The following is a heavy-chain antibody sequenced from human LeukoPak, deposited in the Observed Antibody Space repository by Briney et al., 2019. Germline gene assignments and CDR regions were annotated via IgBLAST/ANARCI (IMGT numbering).Heavy chain of an antibody. V-gene: IGHV5-51*01. J-gene: IGHJ4*02. D-gene: IGHD3-22*01. CDR2: IYPGDSET. CDR1: GYTFTSYW. Sequence: GESLKISCKGSGYTFTSYWIGWVRQMPGKGLEWMGIIYPGDSETRYSPSFQGQVTISADKSISTAYLQWSSLKASDTAMYYCARLYDSSGYPFDYWGQGTLVSVSS. CDR3: ARLYDSSGYPFDY.